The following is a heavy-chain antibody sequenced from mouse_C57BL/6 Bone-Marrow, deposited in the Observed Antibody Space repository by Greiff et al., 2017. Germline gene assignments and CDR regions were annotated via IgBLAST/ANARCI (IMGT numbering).Heavy chain of an antibody. CDR2: IDPETGGT. D-gene: IGHD2-3*01. CDR1: GYTFTDYE. Sequence: LQESGAELVRPGASVTLSCKASGYTFTDYEMHWVKQTPVHGLEWIGAIDPETGGTAYNQKFKGKAILTADKSSSTAYMELRSLTSEDSAVYYCTREGYDGYDWGQGTLGTVSA. J-gene: IGHJ3*01. V-gene: IGHV1-15*01. CDR3: TREGYDGYD.